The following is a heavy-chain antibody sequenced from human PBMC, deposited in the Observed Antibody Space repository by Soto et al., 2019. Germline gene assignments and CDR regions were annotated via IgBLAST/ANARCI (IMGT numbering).Heavy chain of an antibody. V-gene: IGHV3-74*01. J-gene: IGHJ6*02. CDR2: INSDGSST. CDR3: AKWGQLQSTVGMDV. Sequence: GGSLRLSCAASGFTFSSYWMHWVRQAPGKGLVWVSRINSDGSSTSYADSVKGRFTISRDNAKNTLYLQMNSLRAEDTAVYYCAKWGQLQSTVGMDVWGQGTTVTVSS. CDR1: GFTFSSYW. D-gene: IGHD2-2*01.